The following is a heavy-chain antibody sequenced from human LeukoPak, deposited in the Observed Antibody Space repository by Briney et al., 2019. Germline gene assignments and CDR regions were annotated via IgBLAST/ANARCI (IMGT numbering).Heavy chain of an antibody. J-gene: IGHJ4*02. CDR1: GYTFTGYF. CDR2: INPNSGGT. CDR3: ARGVGAGTYYFDY. V-gene: IGHV1-2*02. Sequence: ASVKVSCKASGYTFTGYFMHWVRQAPGQGLEWMGWINPNSGGTNYAQKFQGRVTMTGDTSISTAYMDLSSLRSDDTAVYYCARGVGAGTYYFDYWGQGTLVTVSS. D-gene: IGHD6-19*01.